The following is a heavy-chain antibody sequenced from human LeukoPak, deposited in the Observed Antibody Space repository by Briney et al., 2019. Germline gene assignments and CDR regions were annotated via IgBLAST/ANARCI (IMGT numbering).Heavy chain of an antibody. Sequence: ASVKVSCKASGYTFSKYGITLVRLAPGQGLEWMGWISASNGNTNYAQELQGRVTMTTDISTSTAYMELRSLRSVDTAVYYCARAGATLTRLFDYWGQGTLVTVSS. CDR3: ARAGATLTRLFDY. J-gene: IGHJ4*02. V-gene: IGHV1-18*01. CDR1: GYTFSKYG. D-gene: IGHD4-11*01. CDR2: ISASNGNT.